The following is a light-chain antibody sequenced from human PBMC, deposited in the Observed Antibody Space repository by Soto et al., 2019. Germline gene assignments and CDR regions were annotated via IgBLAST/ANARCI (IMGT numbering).Light chain of an antibody. CDR2: DVS. J-gene: IGLJ1*01. CDR3: CSYAGSYTLYV. Sequence: QSVLTQPRSVSGSPGQSVTISCTGTSSDVGGYNYVSWYQQHPGKAPKLMIYDVSKRPSGAPDRFSGSKSGNTASLTISGLQAEDEADYYCCSYAGSYTLYVFGTGTKATVL. V-gene: IGLV2-11*01. CDR1: SSDVGGYNY.